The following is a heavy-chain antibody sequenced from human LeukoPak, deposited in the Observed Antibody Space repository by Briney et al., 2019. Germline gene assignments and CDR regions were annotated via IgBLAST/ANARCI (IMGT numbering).Heavy chain of an antibody. CDR1: GGSISSYY. D-gene: IGHD3-9*01. Sequence: SETLSLTCTVSGGSISSYYWSWIRQPPGKGLEWIGYIYYSGSTNYNPSLKSRVTISVDTSKNQFSLKLSSVTAADTAVYYCATYYDILTGYSWGQGTLVTVSS. CDR3: ATYYDILTGYS. V-gene: IGHV4-59*12. CDR2: IYYSGST. J-gene: IGHJ5*02.